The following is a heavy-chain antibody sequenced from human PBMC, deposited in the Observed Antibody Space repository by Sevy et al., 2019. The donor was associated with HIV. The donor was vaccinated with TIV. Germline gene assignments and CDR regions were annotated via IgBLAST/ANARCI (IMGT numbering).Heavy chain of an antibody. D-gene: IGHD6-6*01. V-gene: IGHV1-46*01. CDR2: INPSGGST. Sequence: ASVKVSCKASGYTFSNYYIHWVRQAPGQGLEWMGVINPSGGSTNYAQTFQGRVTMTRDTSTSTVYMELSSLRSEDTAIYYCARDKYASSSMDYWGQGTLVTVSS. CDR1: GYTFSNYY. J-gene: IGHJ4*02. CDR3: ARDKYASSSMDY.